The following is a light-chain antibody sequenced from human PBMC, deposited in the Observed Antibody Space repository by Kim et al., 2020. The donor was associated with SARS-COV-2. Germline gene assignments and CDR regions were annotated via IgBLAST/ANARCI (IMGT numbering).Light chain of an antibody. CDR2: DAS. V-gene: IGKV3-15*01. J-gene: IGKJ4*01. Sequence: RERATLSCRTSQRLISTFIAWYQQKPGQAPRLLIYDASSRATGVPDRFTGSGSGTDFTLTISSLQSEDFGVYFCQQYYKWPPRTTFGGGTKVDIK. CDR3: QQYYKWPPRTT. CDR1: QRLIST.